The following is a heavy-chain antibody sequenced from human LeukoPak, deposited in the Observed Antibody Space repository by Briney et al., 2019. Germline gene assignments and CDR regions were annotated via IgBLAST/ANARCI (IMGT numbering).Heavy chain of an antibody. Sequence: GGSLRLSCAASGFTFSSYSMNWDRQAPGKGLEWVSSISSSRSYIYYADSVKGRFTISRDNAKNSLYLQMNSLRAEDTAVYYCARDAYCSSTSCPYYYYMDVWGKGTTVTVSS. CDR3: ARDAYCSSTSCPYYYYMDV. CDR1: GFTFSSYS. V-gene: IGHV3-21*01. CDR2: ISSSRSYI. D-gene: IGHD2-2*01. J-gene: IGHJ6*03.